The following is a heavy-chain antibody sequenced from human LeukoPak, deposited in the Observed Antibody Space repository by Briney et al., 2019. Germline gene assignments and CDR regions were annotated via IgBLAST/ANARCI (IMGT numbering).Heavy chain of an antibody. CDR2: VYKDGKM. V-gene: IGHV3-53*01. CDR1: GFTVSSTY. Sequence: GGSLRLSCAASGFTVSSTYMSWVRQSPGKGLEWVSVVYKDGKMFYIDSVKGRFAISRDTSKNTLYLQMNSLRAEDTAVYYCAKVDGYSYGSNFDYWGQGTLVTVSS. J-gene: IGHJ4*02. D-gene: IGHD5-18*01. CDR3: AKVDGYSYGSNFDY.